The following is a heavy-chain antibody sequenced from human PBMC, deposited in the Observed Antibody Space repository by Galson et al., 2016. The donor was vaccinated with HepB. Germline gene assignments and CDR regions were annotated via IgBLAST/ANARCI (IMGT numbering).Heavy chain of an antibody. CDR2: WNSGST. V-gene: IGHV3-9*01. D-gene: IGHD2-21*01. J-gene: IGHJ5*02. Sequence: WNSGSTGYADSVKGRVTISRDDAKNSLYLQMNSLRAEDTALYYCAKGKRYSDSYHTSAGSWGQGTLVTVSS. CDR3: AKGKRYSDSYHTSAGS.